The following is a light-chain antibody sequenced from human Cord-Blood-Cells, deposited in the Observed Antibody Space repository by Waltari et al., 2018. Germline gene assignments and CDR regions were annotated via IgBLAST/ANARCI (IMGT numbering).Light chain of an antibody. V-gene: IGKV3-11*01. Sequence: IVLSQSPASLSLSLGERGTRPCRASQCVSSYLAWYKQKPGQAPRLLIYDASNRAPGIPARFSGSECGTHFTLTISRLEPADFAVYYCQQRSNWPRTFRQGTKVEIK. CDR1: QCVSSY. CDR2: DAS. J-gene: IGKJ1*01. CDR3: QQRSNWPRT.